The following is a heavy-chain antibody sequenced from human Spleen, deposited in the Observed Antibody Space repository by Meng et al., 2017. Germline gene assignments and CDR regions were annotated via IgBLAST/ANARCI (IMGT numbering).Heavy chain of an antibody. CDR3: AKALTIVVVPAAMDYYYYGMDV. V-gene: IGHV3-23*01. Sequence: GESLKISCAASGFTFSSYAMSWVRQAPGKGLEWVSVISGSGANTYYADSVKGRFTSSRDNSKNTLYLQMNSLRAEDTAVYYCAKALTIVVVPAAMDYYYYGMDVWGQGTTVTVSS. J-gene: IGHJ6*02. D-gene: IGHD2-2*01. CDR2: ISGSGANT. CDR1: GFTFSSYA.